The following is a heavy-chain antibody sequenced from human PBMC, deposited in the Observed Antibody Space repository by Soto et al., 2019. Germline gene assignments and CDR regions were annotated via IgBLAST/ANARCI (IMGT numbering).Heavy chain of an antibody. CDR2: ISTYNDDT. D-gene: IGHD2-15*01. V-gene: IGHV1-18*01. CDR3: AREGFCSSGSCALYSHDYFGMDV. Sequence: GASVKVSCKASGYTFSRYGLSWVRQAPGQGLEWMGWISTYNDDTKYAQKLKGRVTMTTDTSTNTAYMELRSLTSDDTGVYYCAREGFCSSGSCALYSHDYFGMDVWGQGTTVTVSS. CDR1: GYTFSRYG. J-gene: IGHJ6*02.